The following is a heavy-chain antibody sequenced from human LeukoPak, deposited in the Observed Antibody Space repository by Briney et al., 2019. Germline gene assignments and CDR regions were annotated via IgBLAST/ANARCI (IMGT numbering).Heavy chain of an antibody. Sequence: GRSVRLSCTASGFTFGDYAMSWFRQAPGKGLEWVGFIRSKAYGGTTEYAASVKGRFTISRDDSKSIAYLQMNSPKTEDTAVYYCTRDLNGDYGFAFDIWGQGTMVTVSS. CDR2: IRSKAYGGTT. J-gene: IGHJ3*02. D-gene: IGHD4-17*01. CDR3: TRDLNGDYGFAFDI. V-gene: IGHV3-49*03. CDR1: GFTFGDYA.